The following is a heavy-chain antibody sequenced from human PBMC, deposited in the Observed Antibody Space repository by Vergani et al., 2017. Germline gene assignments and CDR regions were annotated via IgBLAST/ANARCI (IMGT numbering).Heavy chain of an antibody. CDR1: GGSISSYY. V-gene: IGHV4-59*01. D-gene: IGHD4-17*01. CDR3: ARAPGGFGDYGLYYGWDV. CDR2: IHNSGST. J-gene: IGHJ6*02. Sequence: QVQLQESGPGLVKPSETLSLTCTVSGGSISSYYLSWIRQSPGEGLEWIGNIHNSGSTKYNPSLNSRVTISLDTSMNQLSLKLTSVTAADTAVYYCARAPGGFGDYGLYYGWDVWGQGTKVTVSS.